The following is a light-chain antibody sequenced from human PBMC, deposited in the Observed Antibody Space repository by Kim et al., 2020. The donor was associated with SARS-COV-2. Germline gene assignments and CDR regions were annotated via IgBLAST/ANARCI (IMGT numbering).Light chain of an antibody. Sequence: LSPVEGATLFCRASQSISSYLGWYQHKPGQAPRLLIYDASNRATGIPARFSGSGSGTDFTLTISSLEPEDFAVYYCQQRSNWPQYTFGQGTKLEIK. CDR2: DAS. CDR3: QQRSNWPQYT. J-gene: IGKJ2*01. CDR1: QSISSY. V-gene: IGKV3-11*01.